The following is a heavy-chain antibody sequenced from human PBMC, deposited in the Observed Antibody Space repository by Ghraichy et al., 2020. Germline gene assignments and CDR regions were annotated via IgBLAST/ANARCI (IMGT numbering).Heavy chain of an antibody. CDR1: GYTFTSYA. D-gene: IGHD6-13*01. J-gene: IGHJ4*02. CDR2: INAGNGNT. V-gene: IGHV1-3*01. CDR3: ARVAAAGTFVY. Sequence: ASVKVSCKASGYTFTSYAMHWVRQAPGQRLEWMGRINAGNGNTKYSQKFQGRVTITRDTSASTAYMELSSLRSEDTAVYYCARVAAAGTFVYWGQGTLVTVSS.